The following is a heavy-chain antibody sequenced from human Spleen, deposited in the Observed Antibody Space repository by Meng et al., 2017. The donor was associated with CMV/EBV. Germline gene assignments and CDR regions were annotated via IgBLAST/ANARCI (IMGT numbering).Heavy chain of an antibody. Sequence: GESLKISCAASEFTFSTYEMNWVRQAPGKGLEWISYISSSGDTTYYADSVKGRFTISRDNAKNSLYLQMNSLRAEDTAVYYCARGGDCSSTSCYWEVDYWGQGTLVTVSS. CDR2: ISSSGDTT. CDR3: ARGGDCSSTSCYWEVDY. J-gene: IGHJ4*02. V-gene: IGHV3-48*03. CDR1: EFTFSTYE. D-gene: IGHD2-2*01.